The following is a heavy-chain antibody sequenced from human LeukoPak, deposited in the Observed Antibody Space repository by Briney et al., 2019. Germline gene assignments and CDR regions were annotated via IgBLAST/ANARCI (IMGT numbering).Heavy chain of an antibody. CDR2: IKEEGSEK. CDR3: ARAQRGYDILTNYYRLNFYHYMDV. V-gene: IGHV3-7*01. J-gene: IGHJ6*03. CDR1: GFTFSSYW. Sequence: GGSLRLSCAASGFTFSSYWMSWVRQAPGKGLEWVANIKEEGSEKYYVDSVKGRFTISRDNAKNSLFLQMNSLRAEDTAVYYCARAQRGYDILTNYYRLNFYHYMDVWGKGTTVTVSS. D-gene: IGHD3-9*01.